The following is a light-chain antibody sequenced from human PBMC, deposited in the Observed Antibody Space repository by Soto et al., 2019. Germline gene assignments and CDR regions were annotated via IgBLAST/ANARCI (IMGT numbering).Light chain of an antibody. CDR2: VDSDGSH. CDR3: HTWGTGEV. CDR1: SGHNSYA. V-gene: IGLV4-69*01. J-gene: IGLJ2*01. Sequence: QAVVTQSPSASASLGASVKLTCTLSSGHNSYAIAWHQQQPEKGPRYLMKVDSDGSHIKGDGIPDRFSGSSAGAERYLTISSLQSEDEADYYCHTWGTGEVFGGGTKLTVL.